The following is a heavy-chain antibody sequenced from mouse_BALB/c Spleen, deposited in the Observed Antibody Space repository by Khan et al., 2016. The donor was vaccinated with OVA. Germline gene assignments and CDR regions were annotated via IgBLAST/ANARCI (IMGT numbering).Heavy chain of an antibody. CDR3: ARSNSYCYIDV. CDR2: INTYSGEP. D-gene: IGHD4-1*02. J-gene: IGHJ1*01. CDR1: GYTFTNYG. V-gene: IGHV9-3-1*01. Sequence: QIQLVQSGPELKKPGETVKISCKASGYTFTNYGMNWVKQAPGKGLKWMGWINTYSGEPTYADDFKGRSAFSLDTSARTAYLQIKNHHHEDTATDCCARSNSYCYIDVWGAGTTVTVSS.